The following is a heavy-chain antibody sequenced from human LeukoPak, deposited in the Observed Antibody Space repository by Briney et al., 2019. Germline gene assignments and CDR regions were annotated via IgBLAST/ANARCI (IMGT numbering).Heavy chain of an antibody. V-gene: IGHV3-9*03. CDR3: AKGAHYDILTGSLDY. J-gene: IGHJ4*02. D-gene: IGHD3-9*01. Sequence: GRSLRLSCAASGFTFDDYAMHWVRQAPGKGLEWVSGISWNSGSIGYADSVKGRFTISRDNAKNSLYLQMNSLRAEDMALYYCAKGAHYDILTGSLDYWGQGTLVTVSS. CDR2: ISWNSGSI. CDR1: GFTFDDYA.